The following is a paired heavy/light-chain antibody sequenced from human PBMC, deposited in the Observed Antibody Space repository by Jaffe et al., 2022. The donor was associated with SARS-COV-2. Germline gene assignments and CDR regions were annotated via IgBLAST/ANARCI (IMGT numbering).Heavy chain of an antibody. D-gene: IGHD3-16*01. V-gene: IGHV3-21*01. CDR2: LSSASSYI. CDR1: GFAFSTYH. CDR3: ARGGLYVPSDY. J-gene: IGHJ4*02. Sequence: EVQLVESGGGLVKPGGSLRLSCAASGFAFSTYHMNWVRQAPGKGLEWVSSLSSASSYIYYADSLKGRFTISRDNAKNSLFLQMNSLRAEDTAVYYCARGGLYVPSDYWGQGTLVIVSS.
Light chain of an antibody. CDR2: GAS. Sequence: EIVLTQSPGTLSLSPGERATLSCRASQSVSSTYLAWYQQKPGQAPRLLIYGASSRATGIPDRFSGSGSGTDFTLTISRLEPEDFAVYYCQQYGSSPVTFGQGTRLEIK. J-gene: IGKJ5*01. V-gene: IGKV3-20*01. CDR3: QQYGSSPVT. CDR1: QSVSSTY.